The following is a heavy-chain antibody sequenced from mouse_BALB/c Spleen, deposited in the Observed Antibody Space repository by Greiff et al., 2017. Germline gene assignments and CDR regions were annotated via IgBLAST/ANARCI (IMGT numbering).Heavy chain of an antibody. J-gene: IGHJ4*01. CDR1: GFSLTSYG. CDR3: ARIYYGNYPYYYAMDY. D-gene: IGHD2-1*01. Sequence: QVQLKESGPGLVQPSQSLSITCTVSGFSLTSYGVHWVRQSPGKGLEWLGVIWSGGSTDYNAAFISRLSISKDNSKSKVFFKMNSLQANDTAIYYCARIYYGNYPYYYAMDYWGQGTSVTVSS. CDR2: IWSGGST. V-gene: IGHV2-2*02.